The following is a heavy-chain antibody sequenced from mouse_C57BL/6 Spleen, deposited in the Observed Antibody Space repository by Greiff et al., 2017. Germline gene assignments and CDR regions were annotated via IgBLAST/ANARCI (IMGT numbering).Heavy chain of an antibody. CDR1: GYSITSGYY. CDR2: ISYDGSN. V-gene: IGHV3-6*01. J-gene: IGHJ4*01. CDR3: ARDPGYSSDDAMDY. Sequence: EVKLVESGPGLVKPSQSLSLTCSVTGYSITSGYYWNWIRQFPGNKLEWMGYISYDGSNNYNPSLKNRISITRDTSKNQFFLKLNSVTTEDTATYYCARDPGYSSDDAMDYWGQGTSVTVSS. D-gene: IGHD2-5*01.